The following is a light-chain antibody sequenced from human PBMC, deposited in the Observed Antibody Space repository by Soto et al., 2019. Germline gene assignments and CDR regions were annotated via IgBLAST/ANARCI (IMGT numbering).Light chain of an antibody. Sequence: QSALTQPPSVSGSPGQSVIISCTGTSSDVGTYNRVSWYQQPPGTAPKLMIFEVNNRPAGVPDRFSGSKSDNTASLTISGLQAEDEAVYYCSSYTSSSTYVFGTGTKLTVL. V-gene: IGLV2-18*02. J-gene: IGLJ1*01. CDR3: SSYTSSSTYV. CDR2: EVN. CDR1: SSDVGTYNR.